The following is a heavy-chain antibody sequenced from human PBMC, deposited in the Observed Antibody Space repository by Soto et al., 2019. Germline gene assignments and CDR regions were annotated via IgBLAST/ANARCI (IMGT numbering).Heavy chain of an antibody. J-gene: IGHJ4*02. Sequence: GGSLRLSCAASGFTFSNYGMSWVRQAPEKGLEWVPAVSDNGGRTRYADCVKGRFTISRDNPQNTLYLQMLSLRADDTAIYYCAKDYWNPRYFENWGQGTLVTVSS. CDR2: VSDNGGRT. V-gene: IGHV3-23*01. CDR1: GFTFSNYG. D-gene: IGHD1-1*01. CDR3: AKDYWNPRYFEN.